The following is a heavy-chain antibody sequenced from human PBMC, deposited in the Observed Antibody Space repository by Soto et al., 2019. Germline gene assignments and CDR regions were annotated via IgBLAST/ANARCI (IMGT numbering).Heavy chain of an antibody. V-gene: IGHV1-2*04. D-gene: IGHD5-18*01. J-gene: IGHJ3*02. Sequence: QVQLVQSGAEVKKPGASVKVSCKASGYTFTGYYMHWVRQAPGQGLEWMGWINPNSGGTNYAQKFQGWVTMTRDTSSSTAYMELSRLRSDDTAVYYCASRIGYSYGNDAFDIWGQGTMVTVSS. CDR1: GYTFTGYY. CDR3: ASRIGYSYGNDAFDI. CDR2: INPNSGGT.